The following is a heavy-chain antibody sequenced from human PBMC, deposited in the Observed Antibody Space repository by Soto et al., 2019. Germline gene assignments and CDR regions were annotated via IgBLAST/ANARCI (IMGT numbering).Heavy chain of an antibody. V-gene: IGHV3-23*01. CDR2: ISGSGGST. D-gene: IGHD6-13*01. J-gene: IGHJ4*02. CDR1: GFTFSSYA. CDR3: AKENGYSSSWFEFDY. Sequence: EVQLLESGGGLVQPGGSLRHSCAASGFTFSSYAMSWVRQAPGKGLEWVSAISGSGGSTYYADSVKGRFTISRDNSKNTLYLQMNSLRAEDSAVYYCAKENGYSSSWFEFDYWGQGTLVTVSS.